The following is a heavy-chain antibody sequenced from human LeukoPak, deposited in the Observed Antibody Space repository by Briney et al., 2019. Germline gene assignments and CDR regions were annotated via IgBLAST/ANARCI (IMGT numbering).Heavy chain of an antibody. J-gene: IGHJ4*02. CDR2: IYSSGRT. V-gene: IGHV4-59*01. D-gene: IGHD2-21*01. CDR3: ARASTDSPFDS. Sequence: PSETLSLTCTVSGGSISSYYWSWIRQPPGKGLEFIGHIYSSGRTNYNPSLRSRLTISVGTSMNQFSLNLRSVTTADTAVYYCARASTDSPFDSWGQGTLVTASS. CDR1: GGSISSYY.